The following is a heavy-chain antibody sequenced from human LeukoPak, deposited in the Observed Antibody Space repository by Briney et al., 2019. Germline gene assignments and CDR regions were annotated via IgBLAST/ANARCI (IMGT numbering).Heavy chain of an antibody. CDR1: GFTFDSYN. CDR3: VRDNPRCCGVVPANIDDY. D-gene: IGHD2-15*01. V-gene: IGHV3-21*01. J-gene: IGHJ4*02. Sequence: PGGSLRLSCAASGFTFDSYNMNWVRQAPGKGLEWVSSISSSSSYIYYADSVKGRFTISRDNAKNSLYLQMHSLRAEDTAVYYCVRDNPRCCGVVPANIDDYWGQGTLVTVSS. CDR2: ISSSSSYI.